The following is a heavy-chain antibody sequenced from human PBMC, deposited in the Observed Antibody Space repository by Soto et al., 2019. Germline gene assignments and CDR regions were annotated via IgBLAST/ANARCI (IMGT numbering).Heavy chain of an antibody. D-gene: IGHD7-27*01. CDR3: ARLTKELGGGYNWFDP. CDR2: ISSSGSTI. J-gene: IGHJ5*02. CDR1: GFTFTGYY. Sequence: PVGSRRLSCAASGFTFTGYYLSCIRQAPGEGLEWVSYISSSGSTIYYADSVKGRFTISRDNAKSSLYLQMNSLRAEDTAVYYCARLTKELGGGYNWFDPWGQGTLVTVSS. V-gene: IGHV3-11*01.